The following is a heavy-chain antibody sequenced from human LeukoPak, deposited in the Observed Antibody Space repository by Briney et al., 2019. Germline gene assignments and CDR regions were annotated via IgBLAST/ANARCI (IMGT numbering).Heavy chain of an antibody. J-gene: IGHJ4*02. CDR2: IKQDGSEK. CDR1: GFTFSNYW. D-gene: IGHD6-13*01. Sequence: GGSLRLSCAASGFTFSNYWMSWVRQAPGKGLEWVANIKQDGSEKYYVDSVKGRFTISRDNAKNSLYLEMNSLRAEDTAVYYCASRSSVAGTGPGWGQGTLVTVSS. CDR3: ASRSSVAGTGPG. V-gene: IGHV3-7*01.